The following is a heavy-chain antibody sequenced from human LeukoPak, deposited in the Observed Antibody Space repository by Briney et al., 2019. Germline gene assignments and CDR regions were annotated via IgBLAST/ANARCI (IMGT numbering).Heavy chain of an antibody. V-gene: IGHV1-69*05. J-gene: IGHJ3*01. CDR2: IIPIFNRT. Sequence: KVSCKASGYTFTSHDINWVRQAPGQGLEWIGRIIPIFNRTNYAQNFQGRVTITTDESTSTAYMELSSLRSDDTAIYYCARDDPFYSDGSGGDLTWGQGTMVTVSS. CDR1: GYTFTSHD. CDR3: ARDDPFYSDGSGGDLT. D-gene: IGHD2-21*02.